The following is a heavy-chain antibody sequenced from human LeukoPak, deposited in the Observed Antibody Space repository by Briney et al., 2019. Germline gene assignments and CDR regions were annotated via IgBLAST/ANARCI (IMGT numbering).Heavy chain of an antibody. CDR2: INQDGCEK. V-gene: IGHV3-7*01. J-gene: IGHJ4*02. CDR3: ARVQGSSGPGIFED. CDR1: GLTFSDYW. D-gene: IGHD6-19*01. Sequence: GGSLRLSCGASGLTFSDYWMRWVRQAPGKGLEWVANINQDGCEKYYVDSVQGRFTISRDNARSSLYLQMNSLRVEDTAVYYCARVQGSSGPGIFEDWGQRTMVPVSS.